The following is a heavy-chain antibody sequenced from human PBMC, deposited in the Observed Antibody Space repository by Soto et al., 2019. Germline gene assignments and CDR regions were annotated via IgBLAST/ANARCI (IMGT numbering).Heavy chain of an antibody. Sequence: GGSLRLSCTASGFTFGDYAMSWFRQAPGKGLEWVGFIRSKAYGGTTEYAASVKGRFTISRDDSKSIAYLQMNSLKTEDTAVYYCTRDWPPATIAVAGTYYFDYWGQGTLVTVSS. J-gene: IGHJ4*02. CDR2: IRSKAYGGTT. CDR1: GFTFGDYA. D-gene: IGHD6-19*01. CDR3: TRDWPPATIAVAGTYYFDY. V-gene: IGHV3-49*03.